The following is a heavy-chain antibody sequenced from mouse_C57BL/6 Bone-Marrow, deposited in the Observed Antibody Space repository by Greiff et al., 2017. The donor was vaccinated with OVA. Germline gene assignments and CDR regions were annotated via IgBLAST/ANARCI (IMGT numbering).Heavy chain of an antibody. CDR1: GYTFTDYN. Sequence: VQLKQSGPELVKPGASVKIPCKASGYTFTDYNMDWVKQSHGKSLEWIGDINPNNGGTIYNQKFKGKATLTVDKSSSTAYMELRSLTSEDTAVYYCARDYYGSYWYFDVWGTGTTVTVSS. D-gene: IGHD1-1*01. J-gene: IGHJ1*03. V-gene: IGHV1-18*01. CDR2: INPNNGGT. CDR3: ARDYYGSYWYFDV.